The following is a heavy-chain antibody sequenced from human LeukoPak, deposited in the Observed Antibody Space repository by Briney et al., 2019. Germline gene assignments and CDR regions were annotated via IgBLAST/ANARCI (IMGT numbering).Heavy chain of an antibody. J-gene: IGHJ5*02. D-gene: IGHD4-17*01. V-gene: IGHV4-30-4*01. CDR3: ARDPGSYGDNVFS. Sequence: SQTPSLTCTVSGGSISSGDYYWSWIRQPPGKGLEWIGYIYYSGSTYYNPSLKSRVTISIDTSKNQFSLKLSSVTAADTAVYYCARDPGSYGDNVFSWGQGTLVTVSS. CDR2: IYYSGST. CDR1: GGSISSGDYY.